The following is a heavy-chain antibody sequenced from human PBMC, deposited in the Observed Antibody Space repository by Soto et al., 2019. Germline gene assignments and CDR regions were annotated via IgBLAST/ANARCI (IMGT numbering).Heavy chain of an antibody. Sequence: GETLKISCVASGYTFTSYWIGWVRQMPGKGLEWMGIIYPGDSDTRYSPSFRGQVTISADKSISTAYLQWSSLKASDTAMYYCMRQLGVDADNWFHPWGQGTLVTVSS. J-gene: IGHJ5*02. CDR2: IYPGDSDT. V-gene: IGHV5-51*01. CDR1: GYTFTSYW. CDR3: MRQLGVDADNWFHP. D-gene: IGHD2-8*01.